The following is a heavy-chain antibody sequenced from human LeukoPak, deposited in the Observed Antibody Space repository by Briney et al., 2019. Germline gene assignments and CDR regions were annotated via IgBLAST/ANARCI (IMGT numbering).Heavy chain of an antibody. CDR3: ARRHNWNYETDRGAPYYFDY. Sequence: SETLSLTCTVSGGSISSSSYYWGWIRQPPGKGLEWIGSIYYSGSTYYNPSLKSRVTISVDTSKNQFSLKLSSVTAADTAVYYCARRHNWNYETDRGAPYYFDYWGQGTLVTVSS. CDR1: GGSISSSSYY. CDR2: IYYSGST. D-gene: IGHD1-7*01. J-gene: IGHJ4*02. V-gene: IGHV4-39*01.